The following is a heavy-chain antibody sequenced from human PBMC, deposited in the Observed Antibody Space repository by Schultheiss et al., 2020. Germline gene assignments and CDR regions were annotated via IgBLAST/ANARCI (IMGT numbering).Heavy chain of an antibody. CDR2: IYVSGNT. Sequence: SETLSLTCSVSGGSSSSGSYYWTWVRQPAGKGLEWIGRIYVSGNTNYNPSLKSRVTISVDTSKNQFSLKLSSVTAADTAVYYCARGPSIRPARYSSLPLLDYWGQGTLVTVSS. D-gene: IGHD5-18*01. J-gene: IGHJ4*02. V-gene: IGHV4-61*02. CDR3: ARGPSIRPARYSSLPLLDY. CDR1: GGSSSSGSYY.